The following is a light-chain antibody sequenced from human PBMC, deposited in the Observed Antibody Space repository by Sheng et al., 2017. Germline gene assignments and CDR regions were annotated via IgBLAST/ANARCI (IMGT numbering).Light chain of an antibody. J-gene: IGLJ3*02. CDR3: LSADSSGTWV. CDR1: ALPKKY. CDR2: KDS. V-gene: IGLV3-16*01. Sequence: SYELTQPPSVSVSLDRWPGITCSGEALPKKYAYWYQQKPGQAPVLVIYKDSERPSGIPERFXGSSSGTIVTLTISGVQAEDEADYYCLSADSSGTWVFGGGTKLTVL.